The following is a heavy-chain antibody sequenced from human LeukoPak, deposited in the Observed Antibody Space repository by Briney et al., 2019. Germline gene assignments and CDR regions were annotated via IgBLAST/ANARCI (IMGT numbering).Heavy chain of an antibody. D-gene: IGHD2-2*01. CDR1: GFTFSSYA. Sequence: GRSLRLSCAASGFTFSSYAMHWVRQAPGKGLEWVAVISYDGSNKYYADSVKGRFTISRDNSKNTLHLQMNSLRAEDTAVYYCARSEVPAANFDYWGQGTLVTVSS. J-gene: IGHJ4*02. V-gene: IGHV3-30*04. CDR2: ISYDGSNK. CDR3: ARSEVPAANFDY.